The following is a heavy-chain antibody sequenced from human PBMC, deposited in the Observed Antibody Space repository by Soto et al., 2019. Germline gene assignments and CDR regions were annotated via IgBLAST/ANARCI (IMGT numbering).Heavy chain of an antibody. CDR1: GGSISSYY. CDR2: IYYSGST. Sequence: QVQLQESGPGLVKPSETLSLTCTVSGGSISSYYWSWIRQPPGKGLEWIGYIYYSGSTNYNPSLKCRVTISVDTSKNQFSLKLSSVTAADTAVYYCARERPGIAAAGCDYWGQGTLVTVSS. V-gene: IGHV4-59*01. CDR3: ARERPGIAAAGCDY. J-gene: IGHJ4*02. D-gene: IGHD6-13*01.